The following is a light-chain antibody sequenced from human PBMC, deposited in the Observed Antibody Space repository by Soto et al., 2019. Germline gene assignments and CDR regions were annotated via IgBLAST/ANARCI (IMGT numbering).Light chain of an antibody. J-gene: IGKJ1*01. CDR2: GAS. Sequence: EIVLTQSPGTLSLSPGERATLSCRASQSVRSNLGWYQQKPGQAPSLLIYGASTRATGIPDRFSGSGSGTEFTLTISSLQSEDFAVYYCQQYSNWPRTFGQGTKVDIK. CDR3: QQYSNWPRT. CDR1: QSVRSN. V-gene: IGKV3-15*01.